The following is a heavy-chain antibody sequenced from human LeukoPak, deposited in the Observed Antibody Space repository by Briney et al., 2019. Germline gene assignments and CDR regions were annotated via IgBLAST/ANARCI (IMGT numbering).Heavy chain of an antibody. CDR1: GFTFSSYA. CDR2: ISYDGSNK. J-gene: IGHJ4*02. V-gene: IGHV3-30-3*01. Sequence: TGGSLRLSCAASGFTFSSYAMHWVRQAPGKGLEWVAVISYDGSNKYYADSVKGRFTISRDNSKNTLYLQMNSLRAEDTAVYYCAREEGFTFDYWGQGTLVTVSS. CDR3: AREEGFTFDY.